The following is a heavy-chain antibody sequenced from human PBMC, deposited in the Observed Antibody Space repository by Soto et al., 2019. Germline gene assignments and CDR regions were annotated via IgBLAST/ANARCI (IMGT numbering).Heavy chain of an antibody. V-gene: IGHV4-61*01. CDR3: ARVDYYGSGNTLNWFDP. Sequence: PSETLSLTCTVSGGSVSSGSYYWSWIRQPPGKGLEWIGYIYYSGSTNYNPSLKSRVTISVDTSKNQFSLKLSSVTAADTAVYYCARVDYYGSGNTLNWFDPWGQGTLVTVSS. CDR2: IYYSGST. D-gene: IGHD3-10*01. CDR1: GGSVSSGSYY. J-gene: IGHJ5*02.